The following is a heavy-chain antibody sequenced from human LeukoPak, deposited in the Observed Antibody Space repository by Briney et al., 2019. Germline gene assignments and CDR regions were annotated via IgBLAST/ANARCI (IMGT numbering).Heavy chain of an antibody. V-gene: IGHV4-39*01. D-gene: IGHD1/OR15-1a*01. J-gene: IGHJ4*02. CDR1: GGSISSSSYY. CDR3: ARRLRRTNYFDY. CDR2: IYYSGST. Sequence: SETLSLTCTVSGGSISSSSYYWGWIRQPPRKGREWIGTIYYSGSTFSNPSFRSRVTISVDTSQNQFSLKLSAVTAADTAVYHRARRLRRTNYFDYWGQGTLVTVSS.